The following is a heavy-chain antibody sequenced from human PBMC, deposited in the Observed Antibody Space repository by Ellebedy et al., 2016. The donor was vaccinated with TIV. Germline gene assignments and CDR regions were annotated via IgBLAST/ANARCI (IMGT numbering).Heavy chain of an antibody. J-gene: IGHJ6*03. CDR3: ARVGCSDASCYYYDYYYMDV. D-gene: IGHD2-15*01. Sequence: GESLKISCAASGFTFSRHWMHWIRQAPGKGLVWLSRINGDGGFTSHADFVKGRFTISRDNAKNTLYLQMNALSAEETAVYYCARVGCSDASCYYYDYYYMDVWGKGTAVTVSS. V-gene: IGHV3-74*01. CDR1: GFTFSRHW. CDR2: INGDGGFT.